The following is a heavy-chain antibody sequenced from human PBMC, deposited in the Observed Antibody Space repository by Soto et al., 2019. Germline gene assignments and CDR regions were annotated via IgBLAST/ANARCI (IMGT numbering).Heavy chain of an antibody. CDR2: ISSSSSTI. J-gene: IGHJ4*02. CDR3: ARTSGRFDY. V-gene: IGHV3-48*02. D-gene: IGHD1-1*01. Sequence: GGSHRVSRRAAEGKFGDYGGSWVRQAPGKGLEWVSYISSSSSTIYYADSVKGRFTISRDNAKNSLYLQTNSLRDEDTAVYYCARTSGRFDYWGQGTLVTVSS. CDR1: EGKFGDYG.